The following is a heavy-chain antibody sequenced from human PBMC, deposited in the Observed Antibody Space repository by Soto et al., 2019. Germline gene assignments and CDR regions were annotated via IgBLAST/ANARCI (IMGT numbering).Heavy chain of an antibody. D-gene: IGHD3-16*01. CDR2: IYYSGST. J-gene: IGHJ5*02. CDR1: GGSIDSGDYY. Sequence: SETLSLTCTVSGGSIDSGDYYWSWIRQPPGKGLEWIGYIYYSGSTYYNPSLKSRVTVSVDTSKNQFSLKLSSVTVADTAVYYGARIRLGELNWFDPWGQGTLDTVSS. CDR3: ARIRLGELNWFDP. V-gene: IGHV4-30-4*01.